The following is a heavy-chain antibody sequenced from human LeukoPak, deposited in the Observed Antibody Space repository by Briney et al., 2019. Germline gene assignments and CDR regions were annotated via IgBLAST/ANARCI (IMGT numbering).Heavy chain of an antibody. D-gene: IGHD1-26*01. J-gene: IGHJ3*01. CDR2: IYNSGST. CDR1: GGSISSYY. V-gene: IGHV4-4*07. Sequence: KPSETLSLTCTVSGGSISSYYWSWIRQPAGKELEWIGRIYNSGSTDYNPSLKSRVTMSIDTSKNQFFLNLNSVTAADTAVYYCAKGGLLGGTGRNAFDVWGQGTMVTVSS. CDR3: AKGGLLGGTGRNAFDV.